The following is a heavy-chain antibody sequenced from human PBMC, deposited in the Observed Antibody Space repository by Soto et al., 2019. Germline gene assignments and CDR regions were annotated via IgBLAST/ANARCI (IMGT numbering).Heavy chain of an antibody. Sequence: EVQLLESGGGLVRLGGSLRLSCAVSGFTFSNYAMNWVRQAPGKGLEWVSVISGSGGGAYYADSVQGRFTISRDNSKNTLYLQMNSLRAEDTAIYYCVREGSGWYSRGSFDFWGRGTMVTVSS. J-gene: IGHJ3*01. D-gene: IGHD6-19*01. CDR1: GFTFSNYA. CDR2: ISGSGGGA. V-gene: IGHV3-23*01. CDR3: VREGSGWYSRGSFDF.